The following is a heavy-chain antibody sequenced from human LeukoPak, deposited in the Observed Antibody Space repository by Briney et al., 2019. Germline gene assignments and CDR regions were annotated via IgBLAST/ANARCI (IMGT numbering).Heavy chain of an antibody. Sequence: PGGSLRLSCATSGFTFGNYAMHWVRQAPGKGLEWVAVIAHDETNRFYADSVRGRFTISRDNSMNTLYLRMDILRPEDTAVYFCARDLAPGAPDYFDSWGQGTLVTVSS. CDR2: IAHDETNR. J-gene: IGHJ4*02. CDR1: GFTFGNYA. V-gene: IGHV3-30*04. CDR3: ARDLAPGAPDYFDS. D-gene: IGHD2-2*01.